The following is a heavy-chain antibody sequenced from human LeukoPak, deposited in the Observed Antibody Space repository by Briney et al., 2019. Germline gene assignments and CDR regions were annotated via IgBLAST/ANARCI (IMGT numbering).Heavy chain of an antibody. J-gene: IGHJ3*02. Sequence: KPSETLSLTCTVSGYSISSGYYWGWIRQHPEKGLEWIGYIYYSGTTYYNPSLKSRVTMSVDTSKNQFSLKLSSVTAADTAVYYCARVWRRYCSSTSCYGAFDIWGQGTMVTVSS. CDR1: GYSISSGYY. CDR3: ARVWRRYCSSTSCYGAFDI. D-gene: IGHD2-2*01. CDR2: IYYSGTT. V-gene: IGHV4-31*03.